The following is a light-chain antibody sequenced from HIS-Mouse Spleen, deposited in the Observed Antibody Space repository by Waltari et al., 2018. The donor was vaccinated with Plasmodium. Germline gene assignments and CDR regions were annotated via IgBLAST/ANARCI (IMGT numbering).Light chain of an antibody. CDR1: ALPKKY. CDR3: YSTDSSGNHRV. J-gene: IGLJ3*02. V-gene: IGLV3-10*01. Sequence: SYELTQPPSVSVSPGQTARITCSGDALPKKYAYWYQQKSGQAPVLVIYEDSKRPSWIPARFSGSSSGTMATLTISGAHVEDEADYYCYSTDSSGNHRVFGGGTKLTVL. CDR2: EDS.